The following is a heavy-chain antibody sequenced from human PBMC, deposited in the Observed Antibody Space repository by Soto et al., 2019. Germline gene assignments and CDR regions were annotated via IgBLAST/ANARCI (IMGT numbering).Heavy chain of an antibody. CDR1: GYTLTDLS. CDR3: ATHRSGRFLEWLPEGSLGY. Sequence: ASVEVSCKVSGYTLTDLSIQSVQQAPENGLEWMGGFDPEDGETIYAQKFQGRVTMTEDTATDTAYMELSSLRSEDTAVYYCATHRSGRFLEWLPEGSLGYWGQGTLVTVSS. CDR2: FDPEDGET. V-gene: IGHV1-24*01. D-gene: IGHD3-3*01. J-gene: IGHJ4*02.